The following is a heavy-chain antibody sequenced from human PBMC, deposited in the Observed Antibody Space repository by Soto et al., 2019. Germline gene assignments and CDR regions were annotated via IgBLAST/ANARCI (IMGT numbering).Heavy chain of an antibody. CDR3: AKDLGYCSGGSCYSQGAFDI. V-gene: IGHV3-23*01. J-gene: IGHJ3*02. Sequence: GGSLRLSCAASGFTVSSYAMSWVRQAPGKGLEWVSAISGSGGSTYYADSVKGRFTISRDNSKNTQYLQMNSLRAEDTAVYYCAKDLGYCSGGSCYSQGAFDIWGQGTMVTVSS. D-gene: IGHD2-15*01. CDR2: ISGSGGST. CDR1: GFTVSSYA.